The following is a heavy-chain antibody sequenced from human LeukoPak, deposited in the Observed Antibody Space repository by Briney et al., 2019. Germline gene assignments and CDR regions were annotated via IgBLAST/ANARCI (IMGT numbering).Heavy chain of an antibody. V-gene: IGHV4-59*01. CDR3: ARSRAVAGGDAFDI. CDR2: IYYSGST. CDR1: GGSISSYY. D-gene: IGHD6-19*01. Sequence: SETLSLTCTVSGGSISSYYWSWIRQPPGKGLEWIGYIYYSGSTNYNPSLKSRVTISVDTSKNQFSLKLSSVTAADTAVYYCARSRAVAGGDAFDIWGQGTMVTVSS. J-gene: IGHJ3*02.